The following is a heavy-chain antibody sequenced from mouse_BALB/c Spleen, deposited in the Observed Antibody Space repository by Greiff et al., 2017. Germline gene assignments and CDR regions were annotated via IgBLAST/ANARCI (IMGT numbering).Heavy chain of an antibody. J-gene: IGHJ4*01. Sequence: QVQLKQSGAELVRPGTSVKVSCKASGYAFTNYLIEWVKQRPGQGLEWIGVINPGSGGTNYNEKFKGKATLTADKSSSTAYMQLSSLTSDDSAVYFCARRDYGSSPRYYYAMDYWGQGTSVTVSS. V-gene: IGHV1-54*01. CDR1: GYAFTNYL. CDR2: INPGSGGT. CDR3: ARRDYGSSPRYYYAMDY. D-gene: IGHD1-1*01.